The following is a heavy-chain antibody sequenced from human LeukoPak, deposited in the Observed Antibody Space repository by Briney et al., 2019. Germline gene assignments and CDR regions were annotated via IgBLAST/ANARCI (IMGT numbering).Heavy chain of an antibody. CDR3: ARASGDSGSSMHPVYYYYYMDV. V-gene: IGHV4-4*07. J-gene: IGHJ6*03. Sequence: PSETLSLTCTVSGGSISSYYWSWIRQPAGKGLEWIGRIYTSGSTNYNPSLKSRVTMSVDTSKNQFSLKLSSVTAADTAVYYCARASGDSGSSMHPVYYYYYMDVWGKGTTVTVSS. CDR2: IYTSGST. CDR1: GGSISSYY. D-gene: IGHD1-26*01.